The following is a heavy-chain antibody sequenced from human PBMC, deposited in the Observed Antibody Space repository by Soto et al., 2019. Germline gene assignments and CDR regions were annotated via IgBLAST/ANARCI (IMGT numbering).Heavy chain of an antibody. CDR3: ARGGDGYNRYYYYGMDV. D-gene: IGHD5-12*01. CDR2: IYSGGST. Sequence: GGSLRLSCAASGFTVSSNYMSWVRQAPGKGLEWVSVIYSGGSTYYADSVKGRFTISRDNSKNTLYLQMNSLRAEDTAVYYCARGGDGYNRYYYYGMDVWGQGTTVTVSS. J-gene: IGHJ6*02. V-gene: IGHV3-53*01. CDR1: GFTVSSNY.